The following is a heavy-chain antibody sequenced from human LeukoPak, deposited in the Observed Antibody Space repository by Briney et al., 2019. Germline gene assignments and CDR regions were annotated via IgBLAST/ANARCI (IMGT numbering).Heavy chain of an antibody. Sequence: SETLSLTCTVSGASITNYYWGWIRQPPGKGLEFIGHIHYTGSTNYNPPLKSRVIMSVDTSKNQFSLRLTSVTAADTAVYYCARHANGGTFPLGYWGRGTLVTVSS. CDR3: ARHANGGTFPLGY. CDR1: GASITNYY. CDR2: IHYTGST. D-gene: IGHD2-8*01. J-gene: IGHJ4*02. V-gene: IGHV4-59*08.